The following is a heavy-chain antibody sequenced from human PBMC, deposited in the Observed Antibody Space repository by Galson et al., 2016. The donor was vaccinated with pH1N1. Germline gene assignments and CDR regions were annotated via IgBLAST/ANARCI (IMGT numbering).Heavy chain of an antibody. CDR1: GYNFVANY. CDR2: INPDSGTT. V-gene: IGHV1-2*07. Sequence: SVKVSCKASGYNFVANYIHWVRQVPGQGLKWMGWINPDSGTTCLAHEFQGRVTMSRDTSFNTVPMEMNRLPSDDTATYYCERVTRGGSGFDCWRQGTLVTVSS. CDR3: ERVTRGGSGFDC. J-gene: IGHJ5*01. D-gene: IGHD3-10*01.